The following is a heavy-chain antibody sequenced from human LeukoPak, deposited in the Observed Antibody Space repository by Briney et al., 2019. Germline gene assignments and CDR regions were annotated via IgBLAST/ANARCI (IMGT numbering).Heavy chain of an antibody. CDR2: IYYSGST. Sequence: SETLSLTCTVSGGSISSYYWSWIRQPPGKGLEWIGYIYYSGSTNYNPSLKSRVTISVDTSKNQFSLKLSSVTATDAAVYYCAREPFNYMDVWGKGTTVTISS. CDR3: AREPFNYMDV. J-gene: IGHJ6*03. V-gene: IGHV4-59*01. CDR1: GGSISSYY.